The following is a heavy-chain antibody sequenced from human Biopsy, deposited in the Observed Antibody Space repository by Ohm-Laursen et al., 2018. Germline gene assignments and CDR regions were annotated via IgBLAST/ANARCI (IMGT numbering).Heavy chain of an antibody. D-gene: IGHD4-17*01. V-gene: IGHV4-59*12. CDR3: GNEVYGRDY. J-gene: IGHJ4*02. CDR1: GGSISGSS. CDR2: ISYSRDT. Sequence: TLSLTCTVSGGSISGSSWSWIRQAPGKGLEWIGYISYSRDTNYNPSLKSRITISVDTSKNQFSLKLTSVTAADTAVYFCGNEVYGRDYWGLGARVTVSS.